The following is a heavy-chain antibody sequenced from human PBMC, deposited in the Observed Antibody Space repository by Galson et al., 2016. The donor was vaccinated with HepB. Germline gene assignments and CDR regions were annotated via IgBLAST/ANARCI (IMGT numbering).Heavy chain of an antibody. CDR2: ASSDTRDT. V-gene: IGHV3-11*05. CDR3: AKGAYCGASCYPYYFDV. CDR1: GFTFSNYY. J-gene: IGHJ4*02. D-gene: IGHD2-21*01. Sequence: SLRLSCAASGFTFSNYYMAWIRQVPGQGLELVSFASSDTRDTGIADSVKGRFTASRDNAKNSLELQMNSLRVEDTAIYYCAKGAYCGASCYPYYFDVWGQGTLVSVSS.